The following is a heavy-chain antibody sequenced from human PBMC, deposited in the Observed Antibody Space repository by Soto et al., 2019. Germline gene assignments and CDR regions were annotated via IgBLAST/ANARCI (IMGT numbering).Heavy chain of an antibody. D-gene: IGHD2-2*01. CDR1: GFTFSSYA. CDR3: ARDLDSYCSSTSCQPNTPGMDV. J-gene: IGHJ6*02. Sequence: GGSLRLSCAASGFTFSSYAMSWVRQAPGKGLEYVSAISSNGGSTYYANSVKGRFTISRDNSKNTLYLQMGSLRAEDMAVYYCARDLDSYCSSTSCQPNTPGMDVWGQGTTVTVSS. CDR2: ISSNGGST. V-gene: IGHV3-64*01.